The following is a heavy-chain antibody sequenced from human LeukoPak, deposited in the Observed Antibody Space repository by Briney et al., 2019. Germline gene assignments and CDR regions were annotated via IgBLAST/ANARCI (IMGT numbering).Heavy chain of an antibody. V-gene: IGHV3-30*18. Sequence: GGSLRLSCAASGFTFSSYVMHWVRQAPGKGLEWVAMISYDGTNKYYADSVRGRFTISRDNSKNTLYLQMNSLRAEDTAVYYCAKDMDHDYDDYGFDYWGQGTLVTVSS. CDR1: GFTFSSYV. J-gene: IGHJ4*02. CDR2: ISYDGTNK. CDR3: AKDMDHDYDDYGFDY. D-gene: IGHD4-17*01.